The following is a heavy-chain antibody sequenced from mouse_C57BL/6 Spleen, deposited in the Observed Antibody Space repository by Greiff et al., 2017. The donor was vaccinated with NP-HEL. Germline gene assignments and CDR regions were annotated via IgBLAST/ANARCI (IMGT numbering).Heavy chain of an antibody. CDR3: TRSDDYPYYFDY. V-gene: IGHV1-5*01. CDR2: IYPGNSDT. CDR1: GYTFTSYW. Sequence: VQLQQSGTVLARPGASVKMSCKTSGYTFTSYWMHWVKQRPGQGLEWIGAIYPGNSDTSYNQKFKGKAKLTAVTSASTAYMELSSLTNEDSAVYYCTRSDDYPYYFDYWGQGTTLTVSS. D-gene: IGHD2-4*01. J-gene: IGHJ2*01.